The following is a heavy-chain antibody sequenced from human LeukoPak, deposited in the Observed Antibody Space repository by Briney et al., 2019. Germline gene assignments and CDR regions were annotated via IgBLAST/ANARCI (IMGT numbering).Heavy chain of an antibody. Sequence: SGGSLRLSCAASGFTFSSYSMNWVRQAPGKGLEWVSSISSSSSYIYYADSVKGRFTISRDNAKNSLYLQMNSLRAEDTAVYYCAREQRIAAAGTQWFDPWGQGTLVTVSS. J-gene: IGHJ5*02. CDR3: AREQRIAAAGTQWFDP. CDR1: GFTFSSYS. V-gene: IGHV3-21*01. CDR2: ISSSSSYI. D-gene: IGHD6-13*01.